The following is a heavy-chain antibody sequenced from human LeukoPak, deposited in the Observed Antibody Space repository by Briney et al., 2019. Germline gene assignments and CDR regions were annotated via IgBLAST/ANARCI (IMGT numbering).Heavy chain of an antibody. CDR3: ARGDSSGPYGELDY. D-gene: IGHD6-19*01. CDR1: GYTFTGYY. CDR2: INPNSGGT. J-gene: IGHJ4*02. V-gene: IGHV1-2*02. Sequence: GASVKVSCKASGYTFTGYYIHWVRQAPGQGLEWMGWINPNSGGTNYAQKFQGRVTMTRDTSISTAYMELSRLRSDDTAVYYCARGDSSGPYGELDYWGQGTLVTVSS.